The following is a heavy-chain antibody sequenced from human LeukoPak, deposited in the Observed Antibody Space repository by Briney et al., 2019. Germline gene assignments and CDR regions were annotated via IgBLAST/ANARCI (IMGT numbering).Heavy chain of an antibody. CDR2: ISAYNGNT. Sequence: ASVKVSCKASGYTFTSYGIGWVRQAPGQGLEWMGWISAYNGNTNYAQKLQGRVTMTTDTSTTTAYMELRSLRSDDTAVYYCARGPTKYYYDSSGYYHLHYWGQGTLVTVSS. J-gene: IGHJ4*02. V-gene: IGHV1-18*01. D-gene: IGHD3-22*01. CDR3: ARGPTKYYYDSSGYYHLHY. CDR1: GYTFTSYG.